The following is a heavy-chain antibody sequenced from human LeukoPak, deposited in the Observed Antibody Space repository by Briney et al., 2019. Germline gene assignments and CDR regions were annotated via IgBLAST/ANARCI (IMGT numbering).Heavy chain of an antibody. CDR3: ARDGASGSSPMPDYSMDV. CDR1: GSSISNGFF. Sequence: SETLSLTCNVSGSSISNGFFWAWIRQSPGKGLEWIGSIQNGGDSYYNPSLKSRTTMSVDTSKNQFSLKLSSVTAADTAVYYCARDGASGSSPMPDYSMDVWGQGTTVTVSS. D-gene: IGHD2-15*01. J-gene: IGHJ6*02. V-gene: IGHV4-38-2*02. CDR2: IQNGGDS.